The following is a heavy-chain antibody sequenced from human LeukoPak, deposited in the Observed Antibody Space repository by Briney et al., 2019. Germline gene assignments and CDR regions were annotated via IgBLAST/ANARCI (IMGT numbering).Heavy chain of an antibody. V-gene: IGHV3-23*01. D-gene: IGHD3-10*01. CDR2: ISGSGGST. CDR1: GFTFSTYA. J-gene: IGHJ4*02. Sequence: PGGSLRLSCAASGFTFSTYAMSWVRQTPERGLEWVSAISGSGGSTYYADSVKGRFTISRDNSKNTLYLQMSSLRAEDTAVYYCAKDRGFGEYFPFFYWGQGTLVTVSS. CDR3: AKDRGFGEYFPFFY.